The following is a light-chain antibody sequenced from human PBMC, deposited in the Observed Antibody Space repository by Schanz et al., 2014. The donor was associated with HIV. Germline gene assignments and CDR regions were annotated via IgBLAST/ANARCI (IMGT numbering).Light chain of an antibody. CDR2: DNT. V-gene: IGLV1-40*01. Sequence: QSVLAQPPSVSGAPGQRVTISCTGSSSNIGAGFDVHWYQLLPGTAPKLLIFDNTNRPSGVPARFSGSKSGNTASLTISGLQAEDEADYYCSSYSVNTNVVFGGGTKLTVL. J-gene: IGLJ2*01. CDR3: SSYSVNTNVV. CDR1: SSNIGAGFD.